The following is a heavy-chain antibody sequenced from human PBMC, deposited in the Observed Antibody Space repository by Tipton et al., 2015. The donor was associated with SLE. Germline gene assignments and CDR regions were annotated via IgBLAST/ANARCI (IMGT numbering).Heavy chain of an antibody. CDR1: GGSISSYY. D-gene: IGHD1-26*01. Sequence: TLSLTCTVSGGSISSYYWSWIRQSPGKGLEWIGYIYTSGSTNYNPSLKSRVTISVDTSKNQFSLKLSSVTAADTAVNYCASGISRLVGAMGFDYWGQGTLVTVSS. J-gene: IGHJ4*02. CDR2: IYTSGST. V-gene: IGHV4-4*09. CDR3: ASGISRLVGAMGFDY.